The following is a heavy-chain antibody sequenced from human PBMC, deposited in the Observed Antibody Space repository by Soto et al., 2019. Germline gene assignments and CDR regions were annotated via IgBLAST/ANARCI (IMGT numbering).Heavy chain of an antibody. V-gene: IGHV3-53*04. D-gene: IGHD3-3*01. J-gene: IGHJ4*02. Sequence: GGSLRLSCAASGFTVSSNYMSWVRQAPGKGLEWVSVIYSGGSTYYADSVKGRFTISRHNSKNTLYLQMNSLRAEDTAVYYCARSSKGFLDWLLHFDVWGQGSLVPVSS. CDR1: GFTVSSNY. CDR2: IYSGGST. CDR3: ARSSKGFLDWLLHFDV.